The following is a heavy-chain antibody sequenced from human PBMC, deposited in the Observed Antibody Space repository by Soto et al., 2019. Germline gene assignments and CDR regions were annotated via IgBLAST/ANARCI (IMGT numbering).Heavy chain of an antibody. J-gene: IGHJ4*02. Sequence: PSETLSLTCTVSDGSISNCYWSWIRQPPGKGLEWIGYISSSGNTNYNPSLKSRVSISVDTSKNQFSLNLTSVTAADTGVYYCARAPMVLTRSCFDSWGQGTPVTVSS. V-gene: IGHV4-59*01. D-gene: IGHD3-22*01. CDR1: DGSISNCY. CDR3: ARAPMVLTRSCFDS. CDR2: ISSSGNT.